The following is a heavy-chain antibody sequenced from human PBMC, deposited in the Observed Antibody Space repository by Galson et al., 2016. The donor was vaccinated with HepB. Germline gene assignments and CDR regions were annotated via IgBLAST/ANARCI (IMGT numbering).Heavy chain of an antibody. CDR2: IKPDGSES. Sequence: SLRLSCAASGFTFSRYWMSWVRQAPGKGLEWVANIKPDGSESYYADSVKGRFTISRDNSKNTLYLQMNSLRAEDTAVYYCAKVRQLAYSYGMDVWGQGTTVTVSS. D-gene: IGHD6-6*01. V-gene: IGHV3-7*02. CDR3: AKVRQLAYSYGMDV. J-gene: IGHJ6*02. CDR1: GFTFSRYW.